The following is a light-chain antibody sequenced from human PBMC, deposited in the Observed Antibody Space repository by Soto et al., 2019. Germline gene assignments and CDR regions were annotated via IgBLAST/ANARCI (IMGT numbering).Light chain of an antibody. Sequence: EIVLTQSPATPSLSPGERATLSCRASQSVSSYLAWYQQKPGQAPRLLIYGASTRATGVPARFSGSGSGTDFTLTISSLEPEDFAVYYCQQSSNWPPEITFGQGTRLEIK. J-gene: IGKJ5*01. CDR1: QSVSSY. CDR2: GAS. V-gene: IGKV3-11*01. CDR3: QQSSNWPPEIT.